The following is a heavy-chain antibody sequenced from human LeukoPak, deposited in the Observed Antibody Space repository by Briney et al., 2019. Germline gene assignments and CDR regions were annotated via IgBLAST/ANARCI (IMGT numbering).Heavy chain of an antibody. V-gene: IGHV1-18*04. Sequence: ASVKVSCKASGYTFTGYYMHWVRQAPGQGLEWMGWISAYNGNTNYAQKLQGRVTMTTDTSTSTAYMELRSLRSDDTAVYYCARAHYYDSSGYLYWGQGTLVTVSS. CDR1: GYTFTGYY. CDR2: ISAYNGNT. D-gene: IGHD3-22*01. CDR3: ARAHYYDSSGYLY. J-gene: IGHJ4*02.